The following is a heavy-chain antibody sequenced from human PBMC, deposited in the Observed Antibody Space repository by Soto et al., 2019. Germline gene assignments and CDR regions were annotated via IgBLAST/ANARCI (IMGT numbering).Heavy chain of an antibody. Sequence: GGSLRLSCAASEFTFSSYAMSWVRQAPGKGLEWVSAISGSGGSTYYADSVKGRFTISRDNSKNTLYLQMNSLRAEDTAVYYCAKGGGYSSSWLHYYYYYGMDVWGQGTTVTVSS. CDR2: ISGSGGST. CDR3: AKGGGYSSSWLHYYYYYGMDV. J-gene: IGHJ6*02. V-gene: IGHV3-23*01. CDR1: EFTFSSYA. D-gene: IGHD6-13*01.